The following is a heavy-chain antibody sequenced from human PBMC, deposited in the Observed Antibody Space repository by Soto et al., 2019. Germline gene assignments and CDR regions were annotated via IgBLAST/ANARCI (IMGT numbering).Heavy chain of an antibody. CDR2: INPSGGST. V-gene: IGHV1-46*03. CDR1: GYTLTSYY. CDR3: ARDGKGSGWFSCYFDY. D-gene: IGHD6-19*01. J-gene: IGHJ4*02. Sequence: ASVKVSCKASGYTLTSYYMHWLRQAPGQGLEWMGIINPSGGSTSYAQKFQGRVTMTRDTSTSTVYMELSSLRSEDTAVYYCARDGKGSGWFSCYFDYWGQGTLVTVSS.